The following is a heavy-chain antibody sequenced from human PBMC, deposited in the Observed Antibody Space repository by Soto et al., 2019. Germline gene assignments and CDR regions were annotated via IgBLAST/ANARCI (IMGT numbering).Heavy chain of an antibody. J-gene: IGHJ4*02. D-gene: IGHD6-19*01. Sequence: QLQLVESGGGVVQPGRSLRISCSASGFSLSNYVMHWVRQAPGKGPEWVAVMWYDGTNIYYADSVKGRFTISRDNSKDTLFLQMNNPRAEDTAVYYCARGYSSAWSEDEAVFDYWGQGTLVTVSP. CDR1: GFSLSNYV. V-gene: IGHV3-33*01. CDR2: MWYDGTNI. CDR3: ARGYSSAWSEDEAVFDY.